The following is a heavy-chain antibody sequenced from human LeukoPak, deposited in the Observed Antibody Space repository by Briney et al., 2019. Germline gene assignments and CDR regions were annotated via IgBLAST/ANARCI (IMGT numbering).Heavy chain of an antibody. CDR3: AKDLNYGSGSYYIPYYFDY. CDR2: ISYNGTNK. J-gene: IGHJ4*02. CDR1: RFTFSSYP. D-gene: IGHD3-10*01. V-gene: IGHV3-30-3*01. Sequence: GGSLRLSCAASRFTFSSYPIHWVRQAPGKGLEWVSVISYNGTNKYYADSVKGRFTISRDNSKNTLYLQMNGLRAEDTAVYYCAKDLNYGSGSYYIPYYFDYWGQGTLVTVSS.